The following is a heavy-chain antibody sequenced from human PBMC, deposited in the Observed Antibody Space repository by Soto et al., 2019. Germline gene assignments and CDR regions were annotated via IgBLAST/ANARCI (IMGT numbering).Heavy chain of an antibody. Sequence: KPSETLSLTCTVSGGSISSGGYYWSWIRQHPGKGLEWIGYIYYSGSTYYNPSLKSRVTISVDTSKNQFSLKLSSVTAADTAVYYCARGPLLTVDYTLYYYYYGMDVWGQGTTVTVSS. CDR2: IYYSGST. V-gene: IGHV4-39*01. CDR3: ARGPLLTVDYTLYYYYYGMDV. J-gene: IGHJ6*02. D-gene: IGHD2-2*02. CDR1: GGSISSGGYY.